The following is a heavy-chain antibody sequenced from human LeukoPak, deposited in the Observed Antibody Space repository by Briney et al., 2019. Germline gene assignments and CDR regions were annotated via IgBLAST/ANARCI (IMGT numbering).Heavy chain of an antibody. V-gene: IGHV3-53*01. Sequence: GGSLRLSCAASGFTVSSNYMSWVRQAPGKGLEWVSVIYSGGSTYYADSVKGRFTISRDNSKNTLYLQMNSLRAEDTAVYYCARAIPERFLEWLSYRDYYYGMDVWGQGTTVTVSS. CDR1: GFTVSSNY. CDR3: ARAIPERFLEWLSYRDYYYGMDV. D-gene: IGHD3-3*01. CDR2: IYSGGST. J-gene: IGHJ6*02.